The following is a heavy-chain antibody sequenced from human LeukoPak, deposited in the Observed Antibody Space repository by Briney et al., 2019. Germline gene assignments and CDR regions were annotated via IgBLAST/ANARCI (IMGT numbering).Heavy chain of an antibody. CDR1: GYSISSGYH. CDR2: IYHSGST. D-gene: IGHD6-13*01. CDR3: ATRPDIAATGPGWFDP. V-gene: IGHV4-38-2*02. Sequence: PSETLSLTCTVSGYSISSGYHWGWIRQPPGKGLEWIGTIYHSGSTYYNPSLKSRVTISVDTSKNQFSLKLSSVTAADTAVYYCATRPDIAATGPGWFDPWGQGTLVTVSS. J-gene: IGHJ5*02.